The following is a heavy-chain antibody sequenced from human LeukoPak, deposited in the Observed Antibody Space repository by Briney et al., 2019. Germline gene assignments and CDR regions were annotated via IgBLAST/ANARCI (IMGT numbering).Heavy chain of an antibody. J-gene: IGHJ4*02. CDR1: GYTFTSYY. D-gene: IGHD4-17*01. V-gene: IGHV1-46*01. CDR3: ARDDYGDYPVV. CDR2: INPSGGST. Sequence: ASVKVSCKASGYTFTSYYMHWVRQAPGQGLEWMGIINPSGGSTSYAQKFQGRVTMTRDMSTSTVYMELSSLRSGDTAVYYCARDDYGDYPVVWGQGTLVTVSS.